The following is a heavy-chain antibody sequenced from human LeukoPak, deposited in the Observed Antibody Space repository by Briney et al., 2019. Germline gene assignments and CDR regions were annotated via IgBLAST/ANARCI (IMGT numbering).Heavy chain of an antibody. CDR2: IYYSGST. CDR1: GGSISSSTYY. V-gene: IGHV4-39*01. D-gene: IGHD4-17*01. CDR3: ARHDYGDYSSFDY. J-gene: IGHJ4*02. Sequence: SETLSLTCSVSGGSISSSTYYWGWIRQPPGKGLEWIGSIYYSGSTYYNPSLKSRVTISVDTSKNQFSLKLNSVTAAATAVYYCARHDYGDYSSFDYWGQGALVTVSS.